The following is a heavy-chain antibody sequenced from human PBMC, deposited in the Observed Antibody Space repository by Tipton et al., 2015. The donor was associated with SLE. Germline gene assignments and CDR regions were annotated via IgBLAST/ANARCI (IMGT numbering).Heavy chain of an antibody. D-gene: IGHD3-22*01. CDR2: IKSKTDGGTT. Sequence: GSLRLSCAASGFTFSNAWMSWVRQAPGKGLEWVGRIKSKTDGGTTDYAAPVKGRFTISRDDSKNTLYLQMNSLKTEDTAVYYCTTDLYYYDSSQADYWGQGTLVTVSS. V-gene: IGHV3-15*01. CDR1: GFTFSNAW. CDR3: TTDLYYYDSSQADY. J-gene: IGHJ4*02.